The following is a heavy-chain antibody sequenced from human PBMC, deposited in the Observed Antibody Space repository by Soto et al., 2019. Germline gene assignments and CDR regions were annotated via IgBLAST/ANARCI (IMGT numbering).Heavy chain of an antibody. J-gene: IGHJ4*02. CDR3: ASRHDY. CDR2: ISSSSHYI. V-gene: IGHV3-21*01. CDR1: GFRFSGST. Sequence: GGSLRLSCVASGFRFSGSTMNWVRQAPGKGLDWVSSISSSSHYIYYADSLKGRFTISRDNAKNSLYLQMNSLRAEDTAVYYCASRHDYWGQGTLVTVSS.